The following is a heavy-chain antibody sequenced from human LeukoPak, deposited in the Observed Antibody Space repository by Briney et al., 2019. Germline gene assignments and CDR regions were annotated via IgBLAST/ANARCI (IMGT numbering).Heavy chain of an antibody. CDR3: AALRWSDTFDI. D-gene: IGHD2-21*01. Sequence: GGSLRLSCAASGFTFSSYAMSWVRQAPGKGLEWVSSISGSGDSTFYADSVKGRFTISRDNSRNTLYLQMNSLRAGDTAVYYCAALRWSDTFDIWGQGTMVTVSS. CDR1: GFTFSSYA. CDR2: ISGSGDST. V-gene: IGHV3-23*01. J-gene: IGHJ3*02.